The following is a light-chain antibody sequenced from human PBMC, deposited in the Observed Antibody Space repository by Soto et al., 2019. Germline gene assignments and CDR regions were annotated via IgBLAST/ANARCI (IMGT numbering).Light chain of an antibody. V-gene: IGKV1-27*01. J-gene: IGKJ1*01. Sequence: DIPMTQSPSSLSASVGDRVTITCRASQGIIDYVAWYQQKPGRAPKLLIYAASTLSSGVPSRFSGRGSGTDFTLTISSLQPEDVATYYCQKYITAPQTFGPGTKVEIK. CDR3: QKYITAPQT. CDR1: QGIIDY. CDR2: AAS.